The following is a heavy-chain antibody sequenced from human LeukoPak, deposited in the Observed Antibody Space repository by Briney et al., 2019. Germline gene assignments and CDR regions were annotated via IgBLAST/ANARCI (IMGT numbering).Heavy chain of an antibody. CDR2: INSDGSST. V-gene: IGHV3-74*01. D-gene: IGHD1-26*01. CDR1: GFTFSSYW. J-gene: IGHJ4*02. CDR3: ARDFHASGSYSLGVNY. Sequence: PGGSLRLSCAASGFTFSSYWMHWVRQAPGRGLVWVSRINSDGSSTSYADSVKGRFTISRDNAKNTLYLQMNSLRAEDTAVYYCARDFHASGSYSLGVNYWGQGTLVTVSS.